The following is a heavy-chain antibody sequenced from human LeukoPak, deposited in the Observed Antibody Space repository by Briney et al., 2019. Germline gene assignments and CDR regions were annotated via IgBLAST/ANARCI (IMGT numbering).Heavy chain of an antibody. CDR3: ARSPSIVVVPAAIKDNWFDP. D-gene: IGHD2-2*01. V-gene: IGHV5-51*01. CDR2: IYPGDSAT. J-gene: IGHJ5*02. Sequence: GAALQISCKGSGCGFTSYWIGWGRRMPGKGREWMGIIYPGDSATRSTPSFQGQVTISADKSISTAYLQWSSLKASDTAMYYCARSPSIVVVPAAIKDNWFDPWGQGTLVTVSS. CDR1: GCGFTSYW.